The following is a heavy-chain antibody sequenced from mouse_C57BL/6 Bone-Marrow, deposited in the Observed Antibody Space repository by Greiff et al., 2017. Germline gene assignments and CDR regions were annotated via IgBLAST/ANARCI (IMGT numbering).Heavy chain of an antibody. Sequence: QVQLQQSGPELVKPGASVKISCKASGYAFSSSWMNWVKQRPGKGLEWIGRIYPGDGDTNYNGKFKGKATLTADKSSSTAYMQLSSMTSEDSAVYCCARYDCSSYAWFAYWGQGTLVTVSA. J-gene: IGHJ3*01. CDR1: GYAFSSSW. CDR3: ARYDCSSYAWFAY. D-gene: IGHD1-1*01. V-gene: IGHV1-82*01. CDR2: IYPGDGDT.